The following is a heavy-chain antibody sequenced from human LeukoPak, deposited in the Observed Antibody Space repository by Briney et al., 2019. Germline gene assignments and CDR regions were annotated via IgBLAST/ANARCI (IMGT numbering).Heavy chain of an antibody. J-gene: IGHJ4*02. CDR3: AKGRGYCTGGSCYSDY. CDR1: GFTFRFSNYA. CDR2: ISGSDGST. V-gene: IGHV3-23*01. Sequence: GGSLRLSCAASGFTFRFSNYAMSWVRQAPGKGLEWVSTISGSDGSTYYADSVKGRFTISRDNSKNTLYLQMNSLRVEDMAIYYCAKGRGYCTGGSCYSDYWGQGTLVTVSS. D-gene: IGHD2-15*01.